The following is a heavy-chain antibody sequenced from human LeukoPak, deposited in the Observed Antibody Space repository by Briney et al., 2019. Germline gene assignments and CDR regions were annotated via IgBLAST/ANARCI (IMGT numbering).Heavy chain of an antibody. Sequence: GGSLRLSCAASGFAFSDYSMNWVRQAPGKGLEWISYIGIDSGNTNYADSVKGRFTISGDKAKNSLYLQMNSLRVEDTAVYYCARDYKYAFDNWGRGTLVTVSS. CDR1: GFAFSDYS. CDR2: IGIDSGNT. D-gene: IGHD5-24*01. CDR3: ARDYKYAFDN. V-gene: IGHV3-48*01. J-gene: IGHJ4*02.